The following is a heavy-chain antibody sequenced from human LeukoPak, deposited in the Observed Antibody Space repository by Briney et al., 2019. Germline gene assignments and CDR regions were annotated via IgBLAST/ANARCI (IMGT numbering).Heavy chain of an antibody. D-gene: IGHD6-19*01. CDR1: GGSLSSSNYY. CDR2: IYYSGII. V-gene: IGHV4-39*07. Sequence: SETLSLTCTVSGGSLSSSNYYWGWIRQSTGKGLEWIGSIYYSGIIYYNPSLNSRVTISVDTSKSQFSLTLSSVTAADTAIYYRAREWLVRSSYFDSWGQGTLVTVSS. J-gene: IGHJ4*02. CDR3: AREWLVRSSYFDS.